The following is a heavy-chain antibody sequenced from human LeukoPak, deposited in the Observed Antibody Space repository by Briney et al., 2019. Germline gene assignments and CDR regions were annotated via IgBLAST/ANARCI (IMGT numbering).Heavy chain of an antibody. CDR1: GGSFSGYY. Sequence: KPSETLSLTCAVYGGSFSGYYWSWIRQPPGKGLEWIGEINHSGSTNYNPSLKSRVTISVDTSKNQFSLKLSSVTAADTAVYYCAGGRRRVITTWFDPWGQGTLVTVSS. D-gene: IGHD3-22*01. CDR3: AGGRRRVITTWFDP. V-gene: IGHV4-34*01. CDR2: INHSGST. J-gene: IGHJ5*02.